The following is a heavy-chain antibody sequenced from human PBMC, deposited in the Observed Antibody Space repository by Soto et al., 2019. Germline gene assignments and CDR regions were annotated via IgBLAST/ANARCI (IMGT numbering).Heavy chain of an antibody. V-gene: IGHV5-51*01. CDR3: ARHSTGDYGDFELDY. D-gene: IGHD4-17*01. J-gene: IGHJ4*02. CDR2: IYPGDSDS. Sequence: GESLKISCKGSGYSFTNYWIDWVRQMPGKGLEWMGIIYPGDSDSRYSPSFQGQVTILVDKSINTAYLQWSSLKASDTAIYYCARHSTGDYGDFELDYWGQGTLVTVSS. CDR1: GYSFTNYW.